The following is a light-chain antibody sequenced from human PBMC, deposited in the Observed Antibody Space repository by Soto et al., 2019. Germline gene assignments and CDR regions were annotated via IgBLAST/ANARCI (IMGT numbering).Light chain of an antibody. Sequence: QSVLTQSPSASASLGASVKLNCTLSRGHSSYAIAWHQQQPEKGPRYLMRVNSDGRHSKGDGIPDRFSGSSSGAERYLIISSLQSEDEADYYCQTWGTSYVLFGGGTKVTVL. CDR2: VNSDGRH. CDR1: RGHSSYA. J-gene: IGLJ3*02. V-gene: IGLV4-69*01. CDR3: QTWGTSYVL.